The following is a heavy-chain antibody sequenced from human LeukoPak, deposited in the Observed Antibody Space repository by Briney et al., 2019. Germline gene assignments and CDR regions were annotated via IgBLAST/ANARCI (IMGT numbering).Heavy chain of an antibody. CDR3: AKCSATCYANAFDI. D-gene: IGHD2-2*01. Sequence: GGSLRLSCAASGFTFSSYGMHWVRQAPGKGLEWVSAISGSGSDTEYADSVKGRFTISRDNSKTTLYLQMSSLRVEDTAVYYCAKCSATCYANAFDIWGQGTMVTVSS. CDR1: GFTFSSYG. V-gene: IGHV3-23*01. J-gene: IGHJ3*02. CDR2: ISGSGSDT.